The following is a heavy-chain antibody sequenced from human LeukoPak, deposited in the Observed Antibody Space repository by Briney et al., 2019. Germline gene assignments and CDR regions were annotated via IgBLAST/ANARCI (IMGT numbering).Heavy chain of an antibody. V-gene: IGHV4-59*01. Sequence: PSETLSLTCTVSGGSINPYYWSWLRQSPGKGLEWIGYIYYSGITDYNPSLKSRVTMSIDTSKKQFSLKLTSVTAADTAVYLCARGGNHYYYYMDVWGKGTRVTVSS. CDR3: ARGGNHYYYYMDV. D-gene: IGHD4-23*01. J-gene: IGHJ6*03. CDR1: GGSINPYY. CDR2: IYYSGIT.